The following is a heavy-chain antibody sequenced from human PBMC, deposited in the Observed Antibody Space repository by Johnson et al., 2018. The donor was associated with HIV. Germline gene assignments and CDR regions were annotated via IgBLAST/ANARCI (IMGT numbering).Heavy chain of an antibody. Sequence: QVQLVESGGGVVQPGRSLRLSCAASGVTFNSHAMHWVRQAPGKGLEWVALISYDGTTTYYADSVKARFTISSDNSKNTLYLQMNSLRAEETAVYYCAKEGLRSSLRSGDAFDIWGHGTLVTVSS. CDR2: ISYDGTTT. CDR1: GVTFNSHA. V-gene: IGHV3-30*04. D-gene: IGHD6-6*01. J-gene: IGHJ3*02. CDR3: AKEGLRSSLRSGDAFDI.